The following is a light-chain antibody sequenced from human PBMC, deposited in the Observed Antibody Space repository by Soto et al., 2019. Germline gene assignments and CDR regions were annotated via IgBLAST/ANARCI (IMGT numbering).Light chain of an antibody. J-gene: IGLJ1*01. CDR3: SSYTSGTTDYV. Sequence: QSVLTQPASVSGSPGQSITISCTGTSSDIGLYNYVSWYQQHPGKAPKLIIYEVTNRPSGVSNRLSGSKSDNTASLTISGLQAEDEADYYCSSYTSGTTDYVFGAGTKVTVL. CDR2: EVT. CDR1: SSDIGLYNY. V-gene: IGLV2-14*01.